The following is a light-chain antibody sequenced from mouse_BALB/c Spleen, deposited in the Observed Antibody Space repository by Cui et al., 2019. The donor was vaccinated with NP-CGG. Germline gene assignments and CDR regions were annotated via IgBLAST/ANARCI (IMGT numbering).Light chain of an antibody. Sequence: QAVVTQESALTTSPGETVTLSCRSSNGAVTTNNYANWVQEKPDHFFTGLIGGTNNRAPGVPARFSGSLIGDKAALTITGAETEDEAIYFCALWYSNHWVFGGGTKLTVL. CDR1: NGAVTTNNY. CDR3: ALWYSNHWV. V-gene: IGLV1*01. J-gene: IGLJ1*01. CDR2: GTN.